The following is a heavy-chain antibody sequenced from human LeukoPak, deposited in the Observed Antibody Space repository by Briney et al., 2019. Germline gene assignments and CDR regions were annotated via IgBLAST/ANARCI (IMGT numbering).Heavy chain of an antibody. CDR1: GYTFTGYY. D-gene: IGHD6-19*01. Sequence: ASVKVSCKASGYTFTGYYMHWVRHAPGQGLEWMGWINPNSGGTNYAQRFQGRVNMTRDTSISTAYMELSRLRSDDTAVYYCARDRDQWLPERCDYWGQGTLVTVSS. V-gene: IGHV1-2*02. J-gene: IGHJ4*02. CDR3: ARDRDQWLPERCDY. CDR2: INPNSGGT.